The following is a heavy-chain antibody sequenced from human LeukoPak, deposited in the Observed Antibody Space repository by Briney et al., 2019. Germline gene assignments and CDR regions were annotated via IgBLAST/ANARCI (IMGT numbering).Heavy chain of an antibody. J-gene: IGHJ2*01. Sequence: WVRQPPGKGLEWIGSIYYSGSTYYNPSLKSRVTISVDTSKNQFSLKLSSVTAADTAVYYCARTPVWGSGSYFDLWGRGTLVTVSS. V-gene: IGHV4-39*01. CDR3: ARTPVWGSGSYFDL. CDR2: IYYSGST. D-gene: IGHD3-10*01.